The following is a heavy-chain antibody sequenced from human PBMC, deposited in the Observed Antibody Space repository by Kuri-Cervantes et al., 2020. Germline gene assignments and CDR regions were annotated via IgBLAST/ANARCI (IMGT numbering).Heavy chain of an antibody. CDR1: GFTFSSYE. CDR3: ARDLSRDGYNYEGDY. Sequence: GGSLRLSCAASGFTFSSYEMNWVRQAPGKGLEWVSSISSSSSYIYYADSVKGRFTISRDNAKNSLYLQMNSLRAEDTAVYYCARDLSRDGYNYEGDYWGQGTLVTVSS. CDR2: ISSSSSYI. J-gene: IGHJ4*02. V-gene: IGHV3-21*01. D-gene: IGHD5-24*01.